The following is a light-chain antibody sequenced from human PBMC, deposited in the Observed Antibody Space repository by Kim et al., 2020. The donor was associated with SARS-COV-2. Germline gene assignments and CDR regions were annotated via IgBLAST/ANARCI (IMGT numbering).Light chain of an antibody. V-gene: IGLV1-44*01. CDR2: ANN. CDR1: SSNIGSNT. CDR3: AAWDDSLNAVV. Sequence: GQRVAISCSGSSSNIGSNTGNWYQLLPGTAPKLLIYANNQRPSGVPDRFSGSKSGTSASLAISGLQSEDEADYYCAAWDDSLNAVVFGGGTQLTVL. J-gene: IGLJ2*01.